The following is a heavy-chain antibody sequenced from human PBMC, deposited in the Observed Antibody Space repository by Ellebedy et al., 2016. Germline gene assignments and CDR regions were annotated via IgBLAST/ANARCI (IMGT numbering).Heavy chain of an antibody. CDR1: GFTFSDYY. V-gene: IGHV3-11*01. Sequence: GESLKISXAASGFTFSDYYMSWIRQAPGKGLEWVSYISSSGSTIYYADSVKGRFTISRDNAKNSLYLQMNSLRAEDTAVYYCAREISHGYQPPGWFDPWGQGTLVTVSS. CDR2: ISSSGSTI. J-gene: IGHJ5*02. D-gene: IGHD2-2*01. CDR3: AREISHGYQPPGWFDP.